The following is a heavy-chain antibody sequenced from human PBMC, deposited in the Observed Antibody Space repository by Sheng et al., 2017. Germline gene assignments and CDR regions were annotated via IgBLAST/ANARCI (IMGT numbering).Heavy chain of an antibody. J-gene: IGHJ4*02. CDR3: ARDEGGRDGYLFDY. CDR2: IIPILGIA. Sequence: QVQLVQSGAEVKKPGSSVKVSCKASGGTFSSYTISWVRQAPGQGLEWMGRIIPILGIANYAQKFQGRVTITADKSTSTAYMELSSLRSEDTAVYYCARDEGGRDGYLFDYWGQGTLVTVSS. D-gene: IGHD5-12*01. V-gene: IGHV1-69*08. CDR1: GGTFSSYT.